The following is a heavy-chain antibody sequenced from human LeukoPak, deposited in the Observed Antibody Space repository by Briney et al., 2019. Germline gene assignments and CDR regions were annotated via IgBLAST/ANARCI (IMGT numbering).Heavy chain of an antibody. J-gene: IGHJ3*02. V-gene: IGHV3-73*01. Sequence: GGSLRLSCAASGFTFSGSALHWVRQASGKGLEWVGRIRSTANGYATAYAASVKGRFTISRDNARKSLYLQMNSLRAEDTAVYYCAKGMTTVTTSEDAFDIWGQGTMVTVSS. CDR3: AKGMTTVTTSEDAFDI. CDR2: IRSTANGYAT. CDR1: GFTFSGSA. D-gene: IGHD4-17*01.